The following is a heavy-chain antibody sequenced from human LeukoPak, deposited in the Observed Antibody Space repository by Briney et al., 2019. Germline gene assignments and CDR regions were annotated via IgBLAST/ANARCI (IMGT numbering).Heavy chain of an antibody. V-gene: IGHV4-34*01. CDR3: ARLVSKRYYYDSSGHPKDRLRRYFDL. D-gene: IGHD3-22*01. Sequence: SETLSPTCAMSGGSRGPFSGYSWTWIRQSPGKGLEWIGEFSHSGFPIYNPSLEGRATISVDTSKNQFSLKLSSVTAADTAVYYCARLVSKRYYYDSSGHPKDRLRRYFDLWGRGTLVTVSS. CDR2: FSHSGFP. J-gene: IGHJ2*01. CDR1: GGSRGPFSGYS.